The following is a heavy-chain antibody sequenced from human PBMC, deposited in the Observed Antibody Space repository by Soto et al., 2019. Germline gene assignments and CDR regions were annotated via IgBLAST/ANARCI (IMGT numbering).Heavy chain of an antibody. CDR1: GYTFTSYG. CDR2: ISAYNGNT. CDR3: ARGFLEWLSHLGDYYYYYMDV. V-gene: IGHV1-18*01. J-gene: IGHJ6*03. D-gene: IGHD3-3*01. Sequence: ASVKVSCKASGYTFTSYGISWVRQAPGQGLEWMGWISAYNGNTNYAQKLQGRVTMTTDTSTSTAYMELRSLRSDDTAVYYCARGFLEWLSHLGDYYYYYMDVWGKGTTVTVSS.